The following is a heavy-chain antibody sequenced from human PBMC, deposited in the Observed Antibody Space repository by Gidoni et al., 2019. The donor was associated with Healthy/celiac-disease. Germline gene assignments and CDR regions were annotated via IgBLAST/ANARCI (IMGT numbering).Heavy chain of an antibody. CDR2: ISYDGSNK. J-gene: IGHJ6*04. V-gene: IGHV3-30-3*01. D-gene: IGHD4-17*01. Sequence: QVQLVEYGGGVVQPGRSLRLSCADSGFTVSSYAMHWVRQAPGKGLEWVAVISYDGSNKYYADSVKGRFTISRDNSKNTLYLQMNSLRAEDTAVYYCARGGYGDSEPYYYGMDVWGKGTTVTVSS. CDR3: ARGGYGDSEPYYYGMDV. CDR1: GFTVSSYA.